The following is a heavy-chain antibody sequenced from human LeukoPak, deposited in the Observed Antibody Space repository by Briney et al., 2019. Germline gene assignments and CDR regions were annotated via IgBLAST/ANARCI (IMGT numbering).Heavy chain of an antibody. J-gene: IGHJ4*02. CDR1: GGSISSYY. V-gene: IGHV4-4*07. Sequence: SETLSLTCSVSGGSISSYYRSWIRQPAGKGLEWIGRIYTSGSTNYNPSLKSRVTMSVDTSKNQFSLNLSSVTAADTAVYYCASSSSGWFWNYWGQGTLVTVSS. CDR2: IYTSGST. D-gene: IGHD6-19*01. CDR3: ASSSSGWFWNY.